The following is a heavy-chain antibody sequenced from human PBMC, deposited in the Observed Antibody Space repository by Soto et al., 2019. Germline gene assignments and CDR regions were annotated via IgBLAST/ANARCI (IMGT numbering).Heavy chain of an antibody. J-gene: IGHJ4*02. CDR2: ISGSGVDT. CDR1: GFTFSTYA. V-gene: IGHV3-23*01. D-gene: IGHD3-3*01. Sequence: GGSLRLSCAASGFTFSTYAMSWVRQAPGKGLEWVSAISGSGVDTYYADSVKGRSTISRDNSKNTLFLQVNSLRVDDTAVYYCVKEIRIFGVVIFDYWGPGTLVTVSS. CDR3: VKEIRIFGVVIFDY.